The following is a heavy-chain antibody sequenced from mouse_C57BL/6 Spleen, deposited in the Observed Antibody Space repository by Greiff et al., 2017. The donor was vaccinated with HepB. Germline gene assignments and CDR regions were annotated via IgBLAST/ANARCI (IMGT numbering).Heavy chain of an antibody. V-gene: IGHV1-82*01. D-gene: IGHD2-1*01. Sequence: VQLQQSGPELVKPGASVKISCKASGYAFSSSWMNWVKQRPGKGLEWIGRIYPGDGDTNYNGKFKGKATLTADKSSSTAYMQLSSLTSEDSAVYFCARSSVYYGNYYFDDWGQGTTLTVSS. CDR1: GYAFSSSW. CDR3: ARSSVYYGNYYFDD. J-gene: IGHJ2*01. CDR2: IYPGDGDT.